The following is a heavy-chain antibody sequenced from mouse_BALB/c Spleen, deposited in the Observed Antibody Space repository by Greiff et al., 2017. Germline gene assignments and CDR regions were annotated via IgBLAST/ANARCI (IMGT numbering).Heavy chain of an antibody. J-gene: IGHJ4*01. Sequence: QVQLQQSGPELVKPGASVKFSCQASGYAFRSSWMNWVKQRPGQGLEWIGRIYPGDGDTNYNGKFKGKATLTADKSSSTAYMQLSSLTSVDSAVYCCAITTVGAYAMDYWGQGTSVTVSS. CDR1: GYAFRSSW. CDR2: IYPGDGDT. CDR3: AITTVGAYAMDY. V-gene: IGHV1-82*01. D-gene: IGHD1-1*01.